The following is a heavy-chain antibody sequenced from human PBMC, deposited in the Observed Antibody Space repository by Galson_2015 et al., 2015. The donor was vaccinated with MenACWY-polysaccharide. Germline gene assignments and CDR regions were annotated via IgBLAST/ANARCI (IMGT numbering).Heavy chain of an antibody. D-gene: IGHD6-19*01. J-gene: IGHJ5*02. CDR2: IYYSGST. CDR3: ARHPPVDYSSGWYGIPWFDP. V-gene: IGHV4-39*01. CDR1: GGSISSSSYY. Sequence: SETLSLTCTVSGGSISSSSYYWGWIRQPPGKGLEWIGSIYYSGSTYYNPSLKSRVTISVDTSKNQFSLKLSSVTAADTAVYYCARHPPVDYSSGWYGIPWFDPWGQGTLVTVSS.